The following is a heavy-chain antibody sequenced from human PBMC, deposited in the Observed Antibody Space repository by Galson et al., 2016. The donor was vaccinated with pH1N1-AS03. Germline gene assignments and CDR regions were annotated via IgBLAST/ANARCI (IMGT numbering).Heavy chain of an antibody. D-gene: IGHD2/OR15-2a*01. J-gene: IGHJ6*02. Sequence: LSLTCAVSGDSVSGGHWWTWVRQSPGKGLEWIGYIYLRGSTDYNPSLADRVITSADRSTNDFPLTLSSVTAGDTAVNYCARVLTPGYFHTMDVWGPGTTVTVSS. CDR1: GDSVSGGHW. CDR3: ARVLTPGYFHTMDV. CDR2: IYLRGST. V-gene: IGHV4-4*02.